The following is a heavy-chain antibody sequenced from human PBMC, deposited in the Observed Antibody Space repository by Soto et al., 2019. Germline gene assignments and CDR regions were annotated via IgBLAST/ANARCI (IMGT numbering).Heavy chain of an antibody. CDR1: GFTFNNYA. D-gene: IGHD3-10*01. CDR2: ISGGGDTT. J-gene: IGHJ4*02. CDR3: AKGRGGSGSLTPRVDF. Sequence: EVQLLESGGGLVQPGGSLRLSCAASGFTFNNYAMTWVRQAPGKGLEWVSAISGGGDTTSYADSVKGRFTVSRDGYKNTLYLQMRSLRAEDTALYYCAKGRGGSGSLTPRVDFWGQGTLVTVSS. V-gene: IGHV3-23*01.